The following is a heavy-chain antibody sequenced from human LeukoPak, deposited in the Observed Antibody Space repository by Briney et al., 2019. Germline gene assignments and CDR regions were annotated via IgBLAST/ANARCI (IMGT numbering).Heavy chain of an antibody. D-gene: IGHD2-2*01. CDR1: GFTFSSYA. CDR3: ARDCSSTSCYAVGDAFDI. CDR2: ISGSGGST. V-gene: IGHV3-23*01. Sequence: GGSLRLSCAASGFTFSSYAMSWVRQAPGKGLEWVSAISGSGGSTYYADSVKGRFTISRDNSKNTLYLQMNSLRAEDTAVYYCARDCSSTSCYAVGDAFDIWGQGTMVTVSS. J-gene: IGHJ3*02.